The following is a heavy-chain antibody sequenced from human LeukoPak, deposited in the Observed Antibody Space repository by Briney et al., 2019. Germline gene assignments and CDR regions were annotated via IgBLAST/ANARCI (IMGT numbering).Heavy chain of an antibody. D-gene: IGHD3-22*01. V-gene: IGHV3-23*01. CDR2: ISGSGGST. CDR1: GFTFSSYA. CDR3: AKGGSIGITMIVVVMGLDY. Sequence: PGGSLRLSCAASGFTFSSYAMSWVRQAPGKGLEWVSAISGSGGSTYYADSVKGRFTISRDNSKNTLYLQMNSLRAEDTAVYYCAKGGSIGITMIVVVMGLDYWGQETLVTVSS. J-gene: IGHJ4*02.